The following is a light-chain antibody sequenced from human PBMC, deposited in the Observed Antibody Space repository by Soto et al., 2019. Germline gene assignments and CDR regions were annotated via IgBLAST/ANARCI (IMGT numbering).Light chain of an antibody. CDR3: TSYTSSFTYV. CDR2: EVS. Sequence: QSALTQPASVSGSPGQSITISCTGTSSDVGGYNYVSWYQQHPGKAPKLMIYEVSNRPSGVSNRFSGSKSGNTASLTISGLQAEDEADYYCTSYTSSFTYVFGTGTQLIVL. V-gene: IGLV2-14*01. CDR1: SSDVGGYNY. J-gene: IGLJ1*01.